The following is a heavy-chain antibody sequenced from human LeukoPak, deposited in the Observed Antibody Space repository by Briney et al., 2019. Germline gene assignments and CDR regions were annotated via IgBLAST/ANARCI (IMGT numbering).Heavy chain of an antibody. CDR1: GYTFNSYG. CDR3: ARAEIRAIARSSWYGLDV. D-gene: IGHD6-19*01. CDR2: ISAYNGNT. V-gene: IGHV1-18*01. J-gene: IGHJ4*02. Sequence: GASVKVSCKASGYTFNSYGICWVRQAPGQGLEWMGWISAYNGNTNYAQKVQGRVTMTTDTSTSTAYMELRSLRYDDTAVYYCARAEIRAIARSSWYGLDVWGQGTLVTISS.